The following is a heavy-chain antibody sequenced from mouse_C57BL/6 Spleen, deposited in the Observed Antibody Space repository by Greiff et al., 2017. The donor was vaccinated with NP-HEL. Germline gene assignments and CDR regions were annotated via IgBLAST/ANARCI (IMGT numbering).Heavy chain of an antibody. CDR2: INPNNGGT. Sequence: EVQLQQSGPELVKPGASVKIPCKASGYTFTDYNMDWVKQSHGKSLEWIGDINPNNGGTIYNQKFKGKATLTVDKSSSTAYMELRSLTSEDTAVYYCARPSNYIDYAMDYWGQGTSVTVSS. D-gene: IGHD2-5*01. CDR3: ARPSNYIDYAMDY. J-gene: IGHJ4*01. V-gene: IGHV1-18*01. CDR1: GYTFTDYN.